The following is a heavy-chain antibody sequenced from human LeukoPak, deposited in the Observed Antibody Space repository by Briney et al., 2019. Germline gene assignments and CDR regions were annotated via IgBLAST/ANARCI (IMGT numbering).Heavy chain of an antibody. V-gene: IGHV3-30*01. J-gene: IGHJ4*02. CDR1: GFTFSSYA. D-gene: IGHD3-9*01. CDR3: ARSQKTYYDILTAYYSY. CDR2: ISYDGSNK. Sequence: GGSLRLSCAASGFTFSSYAMHWVRQAPGKGLEWVAVISYDGSNKYYADSVKGRFTISRDNSKNTLYLQMNSLRAEDTAVYYCARSQKTYYDILTAYYSYWGQGTLVTVSS.